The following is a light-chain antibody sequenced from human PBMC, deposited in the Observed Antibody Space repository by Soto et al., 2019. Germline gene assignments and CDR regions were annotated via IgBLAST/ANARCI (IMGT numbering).Light chain of an antibody. CDR1: SSDVGGYNY. CDR3: NSYRSSSTRYV. Sequence: QSALTQPASVSGSPGQSITISCTGTSSDVGGYNYVSWYQQHPGKAPKLLIYDVSYRPSGVSHRFSGSKSGNTASLTISGLQAEDEADYYCNSYRSSSTRYVFGSGTKLTVL. J-gene: IGLJ1*01. V-gene: IGLV2-14*01. CDR2: DVS.